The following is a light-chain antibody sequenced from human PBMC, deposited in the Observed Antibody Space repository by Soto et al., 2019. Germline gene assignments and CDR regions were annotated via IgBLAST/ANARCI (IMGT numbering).Light chain of an antibody. J-gene: IGKJ1*01. CDR2: GAS. Sequence: EIVLTQSPGTLSLSPGEGATLSCRASQSVSSTYLAWYQQKAVQAPRLLIYGASSRATGIPDRFSGSGSGTDFTLTISRLEPEDFAVYYCQQYGSSPQTFGKGTKVDIK. CDR1: QSVSSTY. CDR3: QQYGSSPQT. V-gene: IGKV3-20*01.